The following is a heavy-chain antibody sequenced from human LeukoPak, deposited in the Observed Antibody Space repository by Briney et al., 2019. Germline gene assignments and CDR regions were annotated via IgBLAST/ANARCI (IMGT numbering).Heavy chain of an antibody. D-gene: IGHD3-22*01. Sequence: PGGSLRLSCAASGFTFSSYAMTWVRQAPGKGLEWVSGISGRSTTTYYADSVKGRFTISRDSSKNTLYLQMNSLRAEDTALYYCAKEHYETTGYYYSDYWGQGTLVTVSS. CDR3: AKEHYETTGYYYSDY. CDR1: GFTFSSYA. J-gene: IGHJ4*02. V-gene: IGHV3-23*01. CDR2: ISGRSTTT.